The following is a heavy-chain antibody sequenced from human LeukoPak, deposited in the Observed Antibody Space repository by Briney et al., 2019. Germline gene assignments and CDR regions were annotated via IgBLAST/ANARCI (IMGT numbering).Heavy chain of an antibody. CDR2: MRNDGSDI. D-gene: IGHD7-27*01. J-gene: IGHJ4*02. CDR3: ARDQSPKWGSGERYFDY. Sequence: GGSLRLSCAASGFTFSSYSMNWVRQAPGKGLEWVAVMRNDGSDIYYADSEKGRFTISRDNSNNTLYLKMTSLRADDTAVYYCARDQSPKWGSGERYFDYWGQGTLVTVSS. V-gene: IGHV3-33*08. CDR1: GFTFSSYS.